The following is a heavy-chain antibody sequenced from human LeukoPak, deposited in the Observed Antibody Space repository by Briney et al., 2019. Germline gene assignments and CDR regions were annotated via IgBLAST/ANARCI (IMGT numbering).Heavy chain of an antibody. V-gene: IGHV4-59*08. CDR3: AGSNYYDSSGLPYYFDY. CDR2: IYYSGST. CDR1: GGSISSYY. Sequence: PSETLSLTCTVSGGSISSYYWSWIRQPPGKGLEWIGYIYYSGSTNYNPSLKSRVTISVATSKHQFSLKLSSVTAADTAVYYCAGSNYYDSSGLPYYFDYWGQGTLVTVSS. J-gene: IGHJ4*02. D-gene: IGHD3-22*01.